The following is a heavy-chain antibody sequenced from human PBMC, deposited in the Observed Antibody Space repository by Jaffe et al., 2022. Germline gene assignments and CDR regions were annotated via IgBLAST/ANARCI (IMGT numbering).Heavy chain of an antibody. Sequence: EVQLLESGGGLVQPGGSLRLSCAASGFTFSSYAMSWVRQAPGKGLEWVSAISGSGGSTYYADSVKGRFTISRDNSKNTLYLQMNSLRAEDTAVYYCAKANGLHLGELSPDDAFDIWGQGTMVTVSS. D-gene: IGHD3-16*02. J-gene: IGHJ3*02. CDR1: GFTFSSYA. V-gene: IGHV3-23*01. CDR2: ISGSGGST. CDR3: AKANGLHLGELSPDDAFDI.